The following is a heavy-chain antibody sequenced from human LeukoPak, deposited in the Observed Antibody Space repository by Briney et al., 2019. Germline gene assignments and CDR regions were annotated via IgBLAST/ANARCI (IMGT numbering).Heavy chain of an antibody. D-gene: IGHD5-18*01. J-gene: IGHJ4*02. CDR3: ARASETAMVTL. CDR2: IYSTGRV. V-gene: IGHV4-61*02. CDR1: GVSITSGTYY. Sequence: PSETLSLTCTVSGVSITSGTYYWTWIRQPAGKGLEWIGRIYSTGRVNYNPSLKSRVTMLLDTSKNHISLKVTSVTAADTAIYFCARASETAMVTLWGQGTLVTVPS.